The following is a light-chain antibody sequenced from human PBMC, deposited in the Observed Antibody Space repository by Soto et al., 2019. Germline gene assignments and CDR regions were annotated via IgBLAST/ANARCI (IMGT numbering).Light chain of an antibody. CDR3: SSYTSSSTVV. J-gene: IGLJ2*01. Sequence: QSVLTQPASVSGSPGQSITISCTGTSSDVGDYNYVSWYQQHPGKAPKLMIYEVTNRPSGVSNRFSGSKSGNTASLTISGLQAGDEADYYCSSYTSSSTVVFGGGTQLTVL. V-gene: IGLV2-14*01. CDR2: EVT. CDR1: SSDVGDYNY.